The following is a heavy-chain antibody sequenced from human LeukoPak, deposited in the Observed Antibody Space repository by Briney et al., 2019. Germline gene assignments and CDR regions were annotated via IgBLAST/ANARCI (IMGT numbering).Heavy chain of an antibody. Sequence: SETLSLTCAVYGGSFSGYYWSWIRQPPGKGLEWIGYIYYSGSTNYNPSLKSRVTISVDMSKNQFSLKLSSVTAADTAVYYCARHLFGDGYNSPFDCWGQGTLVTISS. CDR3: ARHLFGDGYNSPFDC. J-gene: IGHJ4*02. CDR1: GGSFSGYY. D-gene: IGHD5-24*01. V-gene: IGHV4-59*08. CDR2: IYYSGST.